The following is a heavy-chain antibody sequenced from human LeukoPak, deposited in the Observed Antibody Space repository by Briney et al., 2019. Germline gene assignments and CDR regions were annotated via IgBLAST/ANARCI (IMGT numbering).Heavy chain of an antibody. J-gene: IGHJ4*02. CDR1: GGTFSSYA. V-gene: IGHV1-69*13. CDR2: IIPIFGTA. D-gene: IGHD3-22*01. Sequence: SVKVSCKASGGTFSSYAISWVRQAPGQGLEWMGGIIPIFGTANYAQKFQGRVTITADESTSTAYMELSSLRSEDTAVYYCARVRTYYYDSSGYSPFDYWGQGTLVTVSS. CDR3: ARVRTYYYDSSGYSPFDY.